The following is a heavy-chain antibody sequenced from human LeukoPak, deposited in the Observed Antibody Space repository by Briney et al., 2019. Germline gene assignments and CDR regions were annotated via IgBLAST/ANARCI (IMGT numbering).Heavy chain of an antibody. V-gene: IGHV4-39*01. CDR2: IYYSGST. CDR1: GGFISSSSYY. Sequence: SETLSLTCTVSGGFISSSSYYWGWIRQPPGKGLEWIGSIYYSGSTYYNPSLKSRVTISVDTSKNQFSLKLSSVTAADTAVYYCASPGYCSGGSCLDAFDIWGQGTMVTVSS. J-gene: IGHJ3*02. D-gene: IGHD2-15*01. CDR3: ASPGYCSGGSCLDAFDI.